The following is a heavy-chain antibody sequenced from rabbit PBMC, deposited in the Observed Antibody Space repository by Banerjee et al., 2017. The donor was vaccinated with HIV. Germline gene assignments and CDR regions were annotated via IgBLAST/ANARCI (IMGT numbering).Heavy chain of an antibody. J-gene: IGHJ4*01. CDR2: IYTGSGGAN. D-gene: IGHD6-1*01. CDR1: GLDFSSRYW. V-gene: IGHV1S45*01. CDR3: ARDTYGYAGYHYFNL. Sequence: QEQLVESGGGLVQPEGSLTLTCKASGLDFSSRYWICWVRQAPGKGLEWIGCIYTGSGGANAYANWAKGRSTISKTSSTTVTLQMTSLTAADTATYFCARDTYGYAGYHYFNLWGPGTLVTVS.